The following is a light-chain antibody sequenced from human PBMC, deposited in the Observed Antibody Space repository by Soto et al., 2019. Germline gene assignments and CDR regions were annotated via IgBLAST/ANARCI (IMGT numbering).Light chain of an antibody. CDR2: DNN. J-gene: IGLJ2*01. V-gene: IGLV1-51*01. CDR1: SSNIGNTY. Sequence: QSVLTQPPSVSAAPGQTVTISCSGISSNIGNTYVSWFQQLPGTAPKLLIYDNNTRPSGIPDRFSGSKSGTSATLGITGLQTGDEADYYCGTWDSNLSVGLFGGGTKLTVL. CDR3: GTWDSNLSVGL.